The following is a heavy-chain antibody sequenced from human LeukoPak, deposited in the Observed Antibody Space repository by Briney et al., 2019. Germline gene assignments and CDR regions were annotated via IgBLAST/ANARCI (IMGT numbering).Heavy chain of an antibody. Sequence: SETLSLTCTVSGGSISSNTYYWGWIRQPPGKGLEWIGSIYYSGTTYYNPSLKSRVTISVDTSKNQFSLKLSSVTAADTAVYYCGRSVQLWSPYYFDYWGQGTLVTVSS. J-gene: IGHJ4*02. CDR3: GRSVQLWSPYYFDY. CDR1: GGSISSNTYY. V-gene: IGHV4-39*01. D-gene: IGHD5-18*01. CDR2: IYYSGTT.